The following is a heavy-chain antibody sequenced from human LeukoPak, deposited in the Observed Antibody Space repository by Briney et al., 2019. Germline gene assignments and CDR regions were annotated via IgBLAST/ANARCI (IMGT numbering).Heavy chain of an antibody. CDR2: ISFDGNNK. Sequence: PGGSLRLSCAASGFTFSSYSIHWVRQGPGKGLEWVAVISFDGNNKSYADSVKGRFTISRDNSKNTLSLQMNSLRPEDTAVYYCARDRGVATMDYWGQGTLVTVSS. V-gene: IGHV3-30*14. D-gene: IGHD5-12*01. CDR1: GFTFSSYS. J-gene: IGHJ4*02. CDR3: ARDRGVATMDY.